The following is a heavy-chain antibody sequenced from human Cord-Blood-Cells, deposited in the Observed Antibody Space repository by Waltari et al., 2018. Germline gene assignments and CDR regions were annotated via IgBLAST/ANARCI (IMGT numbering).Heavy chain of an antibody. Sequence: QLQLQESGPGLVKPSETLSLTCTVSGGSISSSSYYWGWIRQPPGKGLEWIGSIYYSGSTHYNPALKSRVTISVDTSKNQFALKLSSVTAADTAVYYCARSPSRFLEWLLGYFDYWGQGTLVTVSS. CDR3: ARSPSRFLEWLLGYFDY. J-gene: IGHJ4*02. D-gene: IGHD3-3*01. CDR1: GGSISSSSYY. CDR2: IYYSGST. V-gene: IGHV4-39*01.